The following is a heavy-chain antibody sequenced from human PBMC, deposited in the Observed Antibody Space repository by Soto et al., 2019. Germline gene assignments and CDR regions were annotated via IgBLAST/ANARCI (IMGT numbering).Heavy chain of an antibody. Sequence: SETPSLTCVVSGGSLSDYFWGWIRQHPGMALEWIGEINHLGSINYNPSLKSRDTMSVDTSKNQFSLTLNSVTAADTATYYCARGGISHWAYFYYMDVWDRGTTVTVSS. CDR3: ARGGISHWAYFYYMDV. V-gene: IGHV4-34*01. CDR1: GGSLSDYF. J-gene: IGHJ6*03. CDR2: INHLGSI. D-gene: IGHD2-21*01.